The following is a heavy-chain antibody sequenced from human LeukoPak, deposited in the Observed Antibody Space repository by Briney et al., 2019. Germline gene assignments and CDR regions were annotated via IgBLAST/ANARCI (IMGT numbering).Heavy chain of an antibody. D-gene: IGHD3-3*01. CDR1: GYTFTSYD. J-gene: IGHJ4*02. CDR2: MNPNSGNT. CDR3: AKDPCYDFWSGHRFFDY. V-gene: IGHV1-8*03. Sequence: ASVKVSCKASGYTFTSYDINWVRQATGQGLEWMGWMNPNSGNTGYAQKFQGRVTITRNTSISTAYMELSSLRSEDTAVYYCAKDPCYDFWSGHRFFDYWGQGTLVTVSS.